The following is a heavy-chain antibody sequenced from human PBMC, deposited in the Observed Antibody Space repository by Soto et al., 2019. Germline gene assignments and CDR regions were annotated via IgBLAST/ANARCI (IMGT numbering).Heavy chain of an antibody. J-gene: IGHJ5*01. CDR1: GFSLRNTEES. CDR2: IYWDDEK. CDR3: AHRRYKWNDWDGFDS. V-gene: IGHV2-5*02. D-gene: IGHD1-20*01. Sequence: QITLKESGPTLVKATQTLTLTCSFSGFSLRNTEESVSWIRQPPGKALEWLGIIYWDDEKRYSPSVKSRLTITKDTSKNHVVLMMTNLDPMDTGTYYGAHRRYKWNDWDGFDSGGQVTLVTVSS.